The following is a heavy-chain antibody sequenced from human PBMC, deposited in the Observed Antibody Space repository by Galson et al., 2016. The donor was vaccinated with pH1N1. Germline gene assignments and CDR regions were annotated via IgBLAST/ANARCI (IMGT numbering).Heavy chain of an antibody. J-gene: IGHJ3*01. CDR3: AKAGSGQLRMAFHL. V-gene: IGHV3-23*01. Sequence: SLRLSCAASGFTFTSYAMTWVRLAPGKGLEGVSSISGSGSGTFSADSVKGRFTISRDNSKNTLYLQMNNLRVDDTAVYYWAKAGSGQLRMAFHLWGQGTTVIVSS. CDR1: GFTFTSYA. CDR2: ISGSGSGT. D-gene: IGHD1-14*01.